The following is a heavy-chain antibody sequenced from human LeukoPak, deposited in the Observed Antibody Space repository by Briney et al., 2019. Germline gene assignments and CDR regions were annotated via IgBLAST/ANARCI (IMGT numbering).Heavy chain of an antibody. CDR3: ARVGDSSGYYSPYYYYMDV. J-gene: IGHJ6*03. V-gene: IGHV3-21*01. Sequence: GGSLRLSCAASRFTFSSYSMNWVRQAPGKGLEWVSSISSSSSYIYYADSVKGRFTISRDNAKNSLYLQMNSLRAEDTAVYYCARVGDSSGYYSPYYYYMDVWGKGTTVTVSS. D-gene: IGHD3-22*01. CDR2: ISSSSSYI. CDR1: RFTFSSYS.